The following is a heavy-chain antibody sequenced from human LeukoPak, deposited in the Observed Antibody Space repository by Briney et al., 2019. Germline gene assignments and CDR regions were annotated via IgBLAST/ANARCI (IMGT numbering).Heavy chain of an antibody. Sequence: GESLTISCKGSGYKFADYWVVWVRQMPGKGLEYVGIIFPGDSGIRYSQSFQGQVTISADKSISTAYLQWSSLKASDSAVYFCARQALAHDSWYYYMDVWGKGTTVTVS. CDR3: ARQALAHDSWYYYMDV. V-gene: IGHV5-51*01. J-gene: IGHJ6*03. CDR2: IFPGDSGI. D-gene: IGHD3-3*01. CDR1: GYKFADYW.